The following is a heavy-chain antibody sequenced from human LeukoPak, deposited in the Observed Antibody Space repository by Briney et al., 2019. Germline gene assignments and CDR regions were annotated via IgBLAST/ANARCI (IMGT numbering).Heavy chain of an antibody. CDR2: INPNSGGT. D-gene: IGHD3-22*01. Sequence: ASVKVSCKASGYTFTGYYMHWVRQAPGQGLEWMGRINPNSGGTNYAQKFQGRVTMTTDTSTSTAYMELRSLRSDDTAVYYCARDYYYDSILFHYWGQGTLVTVSS. J-gene: IGHJ4*02. V-gene: IGHV1-2*06. CDR3: ARDYYYDSILFHY. CDR1: GYTFTGYY.